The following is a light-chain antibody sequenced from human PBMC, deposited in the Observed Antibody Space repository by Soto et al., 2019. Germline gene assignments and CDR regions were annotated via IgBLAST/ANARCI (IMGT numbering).Light chain of an antibody. CDR1: SSDVGVYNY. CDR3: SSYTSSSTLLV. CDR2: DVS. V-gene: IGLV2-14*01. Sequence: QSALTQPASVSGSPGQSITISCTGTSSDVGVYNYVSWYQQHPAKAPKCMIYDVSNRPSGVSNRFSGAKSGNTASLTISGLQAEDEADYYCSSYTSSSTLLVFGGGTQVTVL. J-gene: IGLJ2*01.